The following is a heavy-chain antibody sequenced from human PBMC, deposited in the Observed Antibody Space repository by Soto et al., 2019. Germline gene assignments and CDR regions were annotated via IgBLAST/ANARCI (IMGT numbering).Heavy chain of an antibody. CDR3: TTNRYYSNYVSYYGMGV. CDR2: IKSKTDGGTT. V-gene: IGHV3-15*07. CDR1: GFTFSNAW. D-gene: IGHD4-4*01. Sequence: EVQLVESGGGLVKPGGSLRLSCAASGFTFSNAWMNWVRQAPGKGLEWVGRIKSKTDGGTTDYAAPVKGRFTISRDDSKNTLYLQMNSLKTEDTAVYYCTTNRYYSNYVSYYGMGVWGQGTTVTVSS. J-gene: IGHJ6*02.